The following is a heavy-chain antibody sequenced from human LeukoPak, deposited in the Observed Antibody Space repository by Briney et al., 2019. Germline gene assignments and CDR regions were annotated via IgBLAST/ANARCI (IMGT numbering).Heavy chain of an antibody. Sequence: GGSLRLSCAASGFTFSSYWMHWVRQTPGKGLVWVSRTNNDGSSTRNADAVKGRFTISRDNAKNTLYLQMNSLRPEGTAVYYCVRGDTYDYYYYYGMDVWGQGTTVTVSS. CDR2: TNNDGSST. CDR3: VRGDTYDYYYYYGMDV. CDR1: GFTFSSYW. V-gene: IGHV3-74*01. J-gene: IGHJ6*02. D-gene: IGHD5-18*01.